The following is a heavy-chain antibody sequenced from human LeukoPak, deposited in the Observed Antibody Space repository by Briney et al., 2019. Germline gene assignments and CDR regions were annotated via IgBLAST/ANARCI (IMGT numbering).Heavy chain of an antibody. Sequence: GGSLRLSCAASGLSFSSYSINWVRQAPGKGLEWVSYIGSSRSTIYYADSVKGRFTISRDNGKNSLYLQMNSLRDEDTAVYYCARDRIAAIHPFDYWGQGTLVTVSS. D-gene: IGHD2-15*01. CDR1: GLSFSSYS. J-gene: IGHJ4*02. CDR3: ARDRIAAIHPFDY. CDR2: IGSSRSTI. V-gene: IGHV3-48*02.